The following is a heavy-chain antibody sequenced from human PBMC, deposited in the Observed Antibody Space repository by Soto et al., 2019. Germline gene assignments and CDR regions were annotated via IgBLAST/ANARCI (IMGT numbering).Heavy chain of an antibody. J-gene: IGHJ4*02. CDR2: MYHTGST. Sequence: PSETLSLTCVVSGTSVSSTYWWTWVRQAPGKGLEWIGEMYHTGSTTYNPSLKSRVTMSVDKSKNQFSLELTSVTAVDTAVYYCARREIQGPIDYWGQGTLVTVSS. CDR3: ARREIQGPIDY. V-gene: IGHV4-4*02. D-gene: IGHD1-26*01. CDR1: GTSVSSTYW.